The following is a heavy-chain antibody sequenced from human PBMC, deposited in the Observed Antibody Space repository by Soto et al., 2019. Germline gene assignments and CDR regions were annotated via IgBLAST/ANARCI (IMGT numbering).Heavy chain of an antibody. Sequence: PGGSLRLSCAASGFNFSDYYMSWIRQAPGKGLEWVSYISSSGSTIYYADSVKGRFTISRDNAKNSLYLQMNSLRAEDTAVYYCARDQVLLLFGESIPNDYWGQGTLVTVSS. CDR2: ISSSGSTI. V-gene: IGHV3-11*01. D-gene: IGHD3-10*01. CDR3: ARDQVLLLFGESIPNDY. J-gene: IGHJ4*02. CDR1: GFNFSDYY.